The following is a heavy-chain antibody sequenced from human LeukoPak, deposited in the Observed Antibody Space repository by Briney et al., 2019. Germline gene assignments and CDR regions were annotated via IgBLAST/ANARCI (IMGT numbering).Heavy chain of an antibody. D-gene: IGHD3-10*01. CDR3: ARYRKSITMVRGVIEAYYYMDV. V-gene: IGHV4-59*01. CDR1: GGSISSYY. Sequence: PSETLSLTCTVSGGSISSYYWSWIRQPPGKGLEWVGYIYYSGSTNYNPSLKSRVTISVDTSKNQFSLKLSSVTAADTAVYYCARYRKSITMVRGVIEAYYYMDVWGEGTTVTISS. J-gene: IGHJ6*03. CDR2: IYYSGST.